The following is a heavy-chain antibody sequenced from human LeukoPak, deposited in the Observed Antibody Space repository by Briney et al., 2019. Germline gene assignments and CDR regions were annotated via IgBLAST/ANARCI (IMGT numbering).Heavy chain of an antibody. CDR2: IFYSGNT. D-gene: IGHD6-19*01. CDR3: ARSLYGSGWSHFNY. Sequence: SETLSLTCTVSGDSISSYYWSWIRQPPGKGLEWVGYIFYSGNTNYSPSLKSRVTISVDTSKNQISLKMSSVTAADTAVYYCARSLYGSGWSHFNYWGQGTLVTVSS. V-gene: IGHV4-59*01. CDR1: GDSISSYY. J-gene: IGHJ4*02.